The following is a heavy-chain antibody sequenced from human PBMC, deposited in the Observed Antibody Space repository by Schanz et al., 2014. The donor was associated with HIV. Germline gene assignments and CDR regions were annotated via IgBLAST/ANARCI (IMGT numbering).Heavy chain of an antibody. J-gene: IGHJ2*01. CDR1: GFTFSSYD. V-gene: IGHV3-33*06. CDR3: AKGYTSSSVFNL. CDR2: IWYDGSNK. Sequence: QVQLVESGGGVVQPGRSLRLSCAASGFTFSSYDMHWVRQAPGKGLEWVAVIWYDGSNKYYADSVKGRFTSSRDNSKNTLYLHMSSLRAEDTAVYYCAKGYTSSSVFNLWGRGTLVTVSS. D-gene: IGHD6-6*01.